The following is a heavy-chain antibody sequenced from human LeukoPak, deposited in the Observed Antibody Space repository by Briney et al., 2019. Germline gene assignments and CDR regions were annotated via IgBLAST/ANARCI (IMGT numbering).Heavy chain of an antibody. CDR1: GGSLSGYY. CDR2: INHSGST. V-gene: IGHV4-34*01. CDR3: ARGRLLGGYYLP. J-gene: IGHJ5*02. D-gene: IGHD3-3*01. Sequence: PSETLSLTCAVYGGSLSGYYWSWIRQPPGKGLEWIGEINHSGSTNYNPSLKSRVTISVDTSKNQFSLKLSSVTAADTAVYYCARGRLLGGYYLPWGQGTLVTVSS.